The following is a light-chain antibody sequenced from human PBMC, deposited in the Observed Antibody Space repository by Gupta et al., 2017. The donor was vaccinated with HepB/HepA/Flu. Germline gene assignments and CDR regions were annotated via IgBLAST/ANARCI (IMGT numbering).Light chain of an antibody. Sequence: QSALTQPASVSGSPGQSITISCTGSSSDVGGYNAVPWYQQYPGKSPKLLIYDVSNRPSGVFYRFSGSKSGDTASLTISGLQPEDEAVYYCSSFARGYNLVLFGGGTKLTVL. J-gene: IGLJ3*02. CDR1: SSDVGGYNA. V-gene: IGLV2-14*01. CDR3: SSFARGYNLVL. CDR2: DVS.